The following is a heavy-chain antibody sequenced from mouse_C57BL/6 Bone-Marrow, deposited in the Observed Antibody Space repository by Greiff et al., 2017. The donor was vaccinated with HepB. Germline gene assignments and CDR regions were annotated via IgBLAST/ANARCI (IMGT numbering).Heavy chain of an antibody. V-gene: IGHV1-61*01. J-gene: IGHJ3*01. Sequence: QVQLQQPGAELVRPGSSVKLSCKASGYTFTSYWMDWVKQRPGQGLEWIGNIYPSDSETHYNQKFKDKATLTVDKSSSTAYMQLSSLTSEDSAVYYCARVLRYLPEFAYWGQGTLVTVSA. CDR2: IYPSDSET. CDR3: ARVLRYLPEFAY. CDR1: GYTFTSYW. D-gene: IGHD1-1*01.